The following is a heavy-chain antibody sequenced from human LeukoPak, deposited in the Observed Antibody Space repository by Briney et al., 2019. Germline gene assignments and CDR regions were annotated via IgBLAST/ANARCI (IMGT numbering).Heavy chain of an antibody. CDR2: IKQDGSEK. Sequence: GGSLRLSCAASGFTFSSYWMSWVRQAPGKGLEWVANIKQDGSEKYYVDSVKGRFTISRDNAKNSLYLEMNSLRAEDTAVYYCAKGNRITIFWSGSKEYFDYWGQGTLVTVSS. D-gene: IGHD3-3*01. J-gene: IGHJ4*02. CDR1: GFTFSSYW. CDR3: AKGNRITIFWSGSKEYFDY. V-gene: IGHV3-7*01.